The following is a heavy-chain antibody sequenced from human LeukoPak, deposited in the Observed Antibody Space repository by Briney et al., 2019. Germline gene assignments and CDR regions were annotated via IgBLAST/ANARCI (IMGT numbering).Heavy chain of an antibody. J-gene: IGHJ4*02. D-gene: IGHD5-24*01. CDR1: GGSVSGSNW. Sequence: WETLSLTCGVSGGSVSGSNWWSWVRQPPGKGLEWIGEVYHLGSTSYNPSLKSRVTLSVDNSKNHLSLNLSSVTAADTAVYYCTTLMAAKGYWGQGTLVTVSS. CDR3: TTLMAAKGY. V-gene: IGHV4-4*02. CDR2: VYHLGST.